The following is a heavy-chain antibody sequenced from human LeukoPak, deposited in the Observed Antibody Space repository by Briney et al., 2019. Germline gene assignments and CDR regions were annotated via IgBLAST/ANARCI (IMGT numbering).Heavy chain of an antibody. CDR1: GFTFDDYA. D-gene: IGHD3-22*01. Sequence: PGGSLRLPCAASGFTFDDYAMHWVRQAPGKGLEWVAVISYDGSNKYYADSVKGRFTISRDNSKNTLYLQMNSLRAEDTAVYYCAIHPAYYYDSSGYYYFDYWGQGTLVTVSS. CDR3: AIHPAYYYDSSGYYYFDY. J-gene: IGHJ4*02. V-gene: IGHV3-30*03. CDR2: ISYDGSNK.